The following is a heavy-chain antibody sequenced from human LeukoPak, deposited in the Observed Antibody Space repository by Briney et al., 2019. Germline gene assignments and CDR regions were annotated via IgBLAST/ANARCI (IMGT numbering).Heavy chain of an antibody. CDR2: IYYSGST. J-gene: IGHJ4*02. CDR1: GGSISSSSYY. CDR3: ARHIRGYSGYDG. D-gene: IGHD5-12*01. V-gene: IGHV4-39*01. Sequence: SETLSLTCTVSGGSISSSSYYWGWIRQPPGKGLEWIGSIYYSGSTYYNPSLKSRVNISVDTSKNQFSLKLSSVTAADTAVYYCARHIRGYSGYDGWGQGTLVTVSS.